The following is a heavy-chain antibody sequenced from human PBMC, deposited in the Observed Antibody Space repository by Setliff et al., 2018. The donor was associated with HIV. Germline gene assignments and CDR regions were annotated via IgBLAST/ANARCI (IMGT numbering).Heavy chain of an antibody. CDR1: GDSISSYY. D-gene: IGHD1-26*01. V-gene: IGHV4-4*08. CDR2: IYTCGIT. Sequence: PSETLSLTCTVSGDSISSYYWSWIRQPPGKGLEWIGYIYTCGITDYNPSLKSRVTISGDTSKNQFSLKLSSVTAADPAVYFCARTRAPYFFDFWGQGAQVTVSS. J-gene: IGHJ4*02. CDR3: ARTRAPYFFDF.